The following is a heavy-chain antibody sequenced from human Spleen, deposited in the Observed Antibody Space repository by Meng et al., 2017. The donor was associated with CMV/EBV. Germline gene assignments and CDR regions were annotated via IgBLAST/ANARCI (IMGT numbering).Heavy chain of an antibody. CDR3: ARGSMIDY. CDR2: ISASTGDT. Sequence: ASVKVSCKASGYTLTSHYMHWVRQAPGQGLEWMGWISASTGDTSYAQNIQGRLTMTTDTSTSTAYMEVRSLRSDDTAVYYCARGSMIDYWGQGTLVTVSS. J-gene: IGHJ4*02. CDR1: GYTLTSHY. D-gene: IGHD2/OR15-2a*01. V-gene: IGHV1-18*04.